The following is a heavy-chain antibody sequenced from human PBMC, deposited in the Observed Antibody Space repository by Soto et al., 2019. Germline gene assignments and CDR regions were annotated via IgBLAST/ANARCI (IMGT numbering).Heavy chain of an antibody. J-gene: IGHJ6*02. CDR2: ISYDGSNK. CDR3: AKVFGVATKHYYYYGMDV. V-gene: IGHV3-30*18. CDR1: GFTFSSYG. D-gene: IGHD5-12*01. Sequence: QVQLVESGGGVVQPGRSLRLSCAASGFTFSSYGMHWVRQAPGKGLEWVAVISYDGSNKYYADSVKGRFTISRDNSKNTMYLQMNSLSAEDTAVYYCAKVFGVATKHYYYYGMDVWGQGTTVTVSS.